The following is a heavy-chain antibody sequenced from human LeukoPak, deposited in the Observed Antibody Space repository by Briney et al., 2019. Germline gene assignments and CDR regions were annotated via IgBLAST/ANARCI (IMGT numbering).Heavy chain of an antibody. D-gene: IGHD6-19*01. CDR2: IYHSGST. Sequence: SETLSLTCTVSGYSISSGYYWGWIRQPPGKGLEWIGSIYHSGSTNFNPSLKSRVTISVDTSKNQFSLKLSSVTAADTAVYYCARASSGWYNWFDPWGQGTLVTVSS. CDR1: GYSISSGYY. J-gene: IGHJ5*02. CDR3: ARASSGWYNWFDP. V-gene: IGHV4-38-2*02.